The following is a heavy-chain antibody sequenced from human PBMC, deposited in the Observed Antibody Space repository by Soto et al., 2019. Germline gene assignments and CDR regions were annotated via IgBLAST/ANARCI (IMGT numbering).Heavy chain of an antibody. CDR3: ARRPPPNDYGDYYFDY. Sequence: GESLKISCKGSGYSFTSYWIGWVRQMPGKGLEWMGIIYPGDSDTRYSPSFQGQVTISADKSISTAYLQWSSLKASDTAMYYCARRPPPNDYGDYYFDYWGQGTLVTVSS. V-gene: IGHV5-51*01. J-gene: IGHJ4*02. D-gene: IGHD4-17*01. CDR1: GYSFTSYW. CDR2: IYPGDSDT.